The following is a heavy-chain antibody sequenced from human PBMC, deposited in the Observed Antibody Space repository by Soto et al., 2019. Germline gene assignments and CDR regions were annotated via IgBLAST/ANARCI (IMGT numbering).Heavy chain of an antibody. D-gene: IGHD6-13*01. CDR1: GGSISSYY. CDR2: IYYSGST. J-gene: IGHJ4*02. Sequence: SETLSLTCTVSGGSISSYYWSWIRQPPGKGLEWIGYIYYSGSTNYNPSLKSRVTISVDTSKNQFSLKLSSVTAADTAVYYCARASSSWVYYFDYWGQGTLVTVSS. V-gene: IGHV4-59*01. CDR3: ARASSSWVYYFDY.